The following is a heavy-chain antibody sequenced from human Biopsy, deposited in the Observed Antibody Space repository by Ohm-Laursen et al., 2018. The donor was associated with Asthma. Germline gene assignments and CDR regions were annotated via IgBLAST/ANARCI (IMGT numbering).Heavy chain of an antibody. J-gene: IGHJ4*02. D-gene: IGHD7-27*01. Sequence: SETLSLTCTVSGGSMSSSSYYWGWIRQPPGKGLEWMGSISYTGSAYHNPSLKSRVTISVDTSKNHFSRKLSFVTAADTAVYYCARHWDWGSFFDYWGQGTPVTVSS. V-gene: IGHV4-39*01. CDR3: ARHWDWGSFFDY. CDR1: GGSMSSSSYY. CDR2: ISYTGSA.